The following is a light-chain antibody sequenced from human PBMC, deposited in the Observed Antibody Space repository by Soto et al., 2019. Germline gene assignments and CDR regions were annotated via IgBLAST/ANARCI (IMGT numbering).Light chain of an antibody. CDR3: SSYTSSSTHYV. CDR2: DVS. Sequence: QSALTQPASVSGSPGQSITISCTGTSSDVGGYNYVSWYQQHPGKVPKLMIYDVSTRPSGVSNRFSGSKSGNTASLTISGLQAEDEADYYCSSYTSSSTHYVFGGGTQLTVL. V-gene: IGLV2-14*01. J-gene: IGLJ2*01. CDR1: SSDVGGYNY.